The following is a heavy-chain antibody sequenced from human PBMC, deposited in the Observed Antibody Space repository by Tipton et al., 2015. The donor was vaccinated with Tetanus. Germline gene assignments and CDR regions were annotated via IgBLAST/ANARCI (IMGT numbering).Heavy chain of an antibody. CDR1: GGSINSTDYY. V-gene: IGHV4-30-4*01. Sequence: TLSLTCGVSGGSINSTDYYWSWARQPPGKGLEWVGYIYYSGSAYYKPSLKSRVTISVDTSKNQFSLKLSSVTAADTAVYYCARGTGDYWGQGTLVTVSS. CDR3: ARGTGDY. CDR2: IYYSGSA. D-gene: IGHD1-14*01. J-gene: IGHJ4*02.